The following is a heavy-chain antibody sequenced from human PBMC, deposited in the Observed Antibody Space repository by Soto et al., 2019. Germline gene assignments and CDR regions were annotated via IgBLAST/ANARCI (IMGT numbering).Heavy chain of an antibody. CDR3: ARSAPSYGSGTPGYFAY. CDR2: INHSGST. J-gene: IGHJ4*02. Sequence: PSETLSLTCAVYGGSFSGYYWSWIRQPPGKGPEWIGEINHSGSTNYNPSLKSRVTISVDTSKNQFSLKLSSVTAADTAVYYCARSAPSYGSGTPGYFAYWGQGTLVTVSS. CDR1: GGSFSGYY. V-gene: IGHV4-34*01. D-gene: IGHD3-10*01.